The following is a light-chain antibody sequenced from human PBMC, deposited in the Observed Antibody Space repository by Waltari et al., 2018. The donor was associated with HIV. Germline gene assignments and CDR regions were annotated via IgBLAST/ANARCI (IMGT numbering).Light chain of an antibody. CDR2: YKSDSDK. CDR1: SGINVGSYR. CDR3: MIWHSSAYV. Sequence: QAVLTQPSSLSASPGASASLTCTLRSGINVGSYRIYWYQQKPGSPPQYLLRYKSDSDKHQGYGVPSRFSGSKDASANAGILVSSGLQAEDEADYYCMIWHSSAYVFGTGTKVTVL. V-gene: IGLV5-45*02. J-gene: IGLJ1*01.